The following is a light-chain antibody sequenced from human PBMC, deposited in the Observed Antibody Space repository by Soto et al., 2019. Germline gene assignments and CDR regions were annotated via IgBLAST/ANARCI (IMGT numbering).Light chain of an antibody. CDR1: QSVSSSY. CDR3: QQYCSSPYT. CDR2: GAS. V-gene: IGKV3-20*01. J-gene: IGKJ2*01. Sequence: EIVLTQSPGPLSLSPGERATLSCRASQSVSSSYLAWYQQKPGQAPRLLIYGASSMATGIPDRFSGSGSGTDFTLTISRLEPEDFAVYYCQQYCSSPYTFGQGTKLEIK.